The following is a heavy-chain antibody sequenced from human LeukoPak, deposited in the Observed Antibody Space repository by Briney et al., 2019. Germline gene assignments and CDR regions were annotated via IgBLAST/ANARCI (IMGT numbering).Heavy chain of an antibody. D-gene: IGHD6-13*01. CDR1: GGSISSYY. Sequence: SGTLSLTCTVSGGSISSYYWSWIRQPAGKGLEWIGRIYTSGSTNYYPSLKSRVTMSVDTSKNQFSLKLSSVTAADTAVYYCARESYSSTAAGFDPWGQGTLVTVSS. CDR2: IYTSGST. CDR3: ARESYSSTAAGFDP. V-gene: IGHV4-4*07. J-gene: IGHJ5*02.